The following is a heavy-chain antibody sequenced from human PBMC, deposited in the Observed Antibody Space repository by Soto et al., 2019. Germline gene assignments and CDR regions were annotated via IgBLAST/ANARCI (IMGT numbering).Heavy chain of an antibody. CDR2: IKQDESKK. V-gene: IGHV3-7*05. CDR3: ARDVSPGSSSLYLDAFDI. J-gene: IGHJ3*02. D-gene: IGHD3-10*01. Sequence: EVQLEESGGGLVQPGGSLRLSCAASGFTLGTYWMTWVRQAPGKGLEWVANIKQDESKKSYLDSVRGRFTISRDNARNSLYLHMNSLRVEDTGLYYCARDVSPGSSSLYLDAFDIWGARDNGHRLF. CDR1: GFTLGTYW.